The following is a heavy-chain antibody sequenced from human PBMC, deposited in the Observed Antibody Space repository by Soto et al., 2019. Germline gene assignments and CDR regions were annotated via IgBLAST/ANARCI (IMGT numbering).Heavy chain of an antibody. CDR2: IYYSGST. CDR1: GGSISSSSYY. D-gene: IGHD4-17*01. CDR3: ASHGTTGSLVDY. V-gene: IGHV4-39*01. J-gene: IGHJ4*02. Sequence: QLQLQESGPGLVKPSETLSLTCTVSGGSISSSSYYWGWIRQPPGKGLEWIGSIYYSGSTYYNPSLKSRVTIPVDTSKNQFSLKLSSVTAADTAVYYCASHGTTGSLVDYWGQGTLVTVSS.